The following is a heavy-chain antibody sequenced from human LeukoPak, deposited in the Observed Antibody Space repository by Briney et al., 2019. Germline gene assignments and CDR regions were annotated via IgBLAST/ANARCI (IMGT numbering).Heavy chain of an antibody. CDR2: ISSSGSNI. V-gene: IGHV3-64D*06. J-gene: IGHJ4*02. CDR3: VRDLRGVEPPPPHQKY. D-gene: IGHD1-14*01. CDR1: GFTFTSFA. Sequence: AGGSLRLSCSASGFTFTSFAMHWVRQAPRKGLEYVSAISSSGSNIFYADSVKGRFTISRDNSKSTLYLQMSGLRTDDTAVYYCVRDLRGVEPPPPHQKYWGQGTLVTVSS.